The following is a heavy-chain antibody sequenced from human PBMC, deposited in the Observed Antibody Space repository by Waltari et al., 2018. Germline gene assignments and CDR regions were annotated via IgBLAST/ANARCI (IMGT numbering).Heavy chain of an antibody. D-gene: IGHD5-12*01. J-gene: IGHJ4*02. CDR3: ARGWGFGGYQPLD. CDR1: GGSISSYY. V-gene: IGHV4-59*01. Sequence: QVQLQESGPGLVKPSETLSLTCTVSGGSISSYYWRWHRQPPGKGLEWIGYIYYSGSTNYTPSLKSRVTISVDTSKNQFSLKLSSVTAADTAVYYCARGWGFGGYQPLDWGQGTLVTVSS. CDR2: IYYSGST.